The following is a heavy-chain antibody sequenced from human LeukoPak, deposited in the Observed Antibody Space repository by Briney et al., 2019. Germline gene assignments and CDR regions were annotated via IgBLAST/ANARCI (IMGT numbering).Heavy chain of an antibody. CDR3: ARPNTFYYGSGSHFLITYLDY. CDR2: ISGIGGST. V-gene: IGHV3-23*01. Sequence: GGSLRLSCAASGFIVSSNYMSWVRQAPGKGLEWVSAISGIGGSTYYADSVKGRFIISRDNSKNTVYLQMNSLRGEDTAVYYCARPNTFYYGSGSHFLITYLDYWGQGTLVTVSS. J-gene: IGHJ4*02. D-gene: IGHD3-10*01. CDR1: GFIVSSNY.